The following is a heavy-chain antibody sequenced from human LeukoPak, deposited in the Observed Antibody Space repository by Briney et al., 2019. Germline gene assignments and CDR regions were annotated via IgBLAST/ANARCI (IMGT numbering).Heavy chain of an antibody. CDR2: ISYIGST. V-gene: IGHV4-59*11. CDR1: DDSFSSHY. CDR3: ARDLVTVTKGFDI. Sequence: SETLSLTCAVSDDSFSSHYWTWIRQPPGKGLEWIGYISYIGSTNYNPSLKSRVTISIDTSRNQFSLRLSSVTAEDTAVYYCARDLVTVTKGFDIWGQGTMVSVSS. J-gene: IGHJ3*02. D-gene: IGHD4-17*01.